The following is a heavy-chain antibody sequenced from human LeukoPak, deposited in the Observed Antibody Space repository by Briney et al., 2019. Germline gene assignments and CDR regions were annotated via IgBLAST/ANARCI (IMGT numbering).Heavy chain of an antibody. D-gene: IGHD3-10*01. CDR3: ARARMVRGVTNYYYYYGMDV. CDR2: IIPIFGTA. V-gene: IGHV1-69*13. J-gene: IGHJ6*02. CDR1: GGTFSSYA. Sequence: GASVRVSCKASGGTFSSYAISWVRQAPGQGLEWMGGIIPIFGTANYAQKFQGRVTITADESTSTAYMELSSLRSEDTAVYYCARARMVRGVTNYYYYYGMDVWGQGTTVTVSS.